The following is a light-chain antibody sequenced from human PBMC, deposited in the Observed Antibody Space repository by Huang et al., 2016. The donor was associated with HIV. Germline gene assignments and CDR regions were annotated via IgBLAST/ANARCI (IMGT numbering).Light chain of an antibody. Sequence: EIVMTQSPATLSVSPGERATLSCRASQGVRNNIAWYQQKPGQTPRLLIHVASTRATGSAAKFSGRRSGTDFTLTITSLQPEDSAVYYCQHYNNWPPWTFGPGTQVEI. J-gene: IGKJ1*01. CDR1: QGVRNN. CDR2: VAS. V-gene: IGKV3D-15*01. CDR3: QHYNNWPPWT.